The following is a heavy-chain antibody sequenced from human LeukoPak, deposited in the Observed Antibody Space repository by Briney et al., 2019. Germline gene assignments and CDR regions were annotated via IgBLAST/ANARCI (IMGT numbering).Heavy chain of an antibody. V-gene: IGHV4-59*01. J-gene: IGHJ4*02. CDR1: GGSISSYY. Sequence: PSETLSLTCTASGGSISSYYRSWIRQPPGKGLEWMSYIYYSGSIYYTPSLKSRFTTSVDTSKNQFSLKVSSVTAADTAVYYCARVAVATGTDYWGQGTLVTVSS. CDR2: IYYSGSI. D-gene: IGHD6-19*01. CDR3: ARVAVATGTDY.